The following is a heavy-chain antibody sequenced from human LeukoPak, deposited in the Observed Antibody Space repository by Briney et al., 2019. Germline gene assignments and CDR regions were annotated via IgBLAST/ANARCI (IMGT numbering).Heavy chain of an antibody. Sequence: GRSLRLSCAASGFTFSSYAMSWVRQAPGKGLEWVSVISVRGGSTYYADSVKGRFTISRDNSKNTLYLQMNSLRAEDTAVYYCAKARTYYYDSSGPFGAFDIWGQGTMVTVSS. J-gene: IGHJ3*02. D-gene: IGHD3-22*01. CDR1: GFTFSSYA. V-gene: IGHV3-23*01. CDR3: AKARTYYYDSSGPFGAFDI. CDR2: ISVRGGST.